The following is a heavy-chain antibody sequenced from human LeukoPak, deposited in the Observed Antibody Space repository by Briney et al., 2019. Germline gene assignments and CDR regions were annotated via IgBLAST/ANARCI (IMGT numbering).Heavy chain of an antibody. J-gene: IGHJ3*02. CDR3: ARLSSGWLDAFDI. D-gene: IGHD6-19*01. CDR2: INPNSGGT. CDR1: GYTFTSYD. V-gene: IGHV1-2*02. Sequence: GASVKVSCKASGYTFTSYDISWVRQATGQGLEWMGWINPNSGGTNYAQKFQGRVTMTRDTSISTAYMELSRLRSDDTAVYYCARLSSGWLDAFDIWGQGTMVTVSS.